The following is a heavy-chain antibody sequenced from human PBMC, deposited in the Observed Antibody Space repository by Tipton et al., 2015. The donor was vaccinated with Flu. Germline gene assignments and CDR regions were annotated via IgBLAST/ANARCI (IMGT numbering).Heavy chain of an antibody. CDR2: IYHSGST. Sequence: TLSLTCAVSGYSISSGYYWGWIWQPPGKGLEWIGSIYHSGSTYYNPSLKSRVTISVDTSKNQFSLKLSSVTAADTAVYYCARADTDYDYVSAYFDYWGQGTLVTVSS. J-gene: IGHJ4*02. CDR1: GYSISSGYY. D-gene: IGHD3-16*01. V-gene: IGHV4-38-2*01. CDR3: ARADTDYDYVSAYFDY.